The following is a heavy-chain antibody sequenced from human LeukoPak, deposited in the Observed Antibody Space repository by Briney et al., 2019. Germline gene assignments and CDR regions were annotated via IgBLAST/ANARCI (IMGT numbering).Heavy chain of an antibody. D-gene: IGHD1-14*01. CDR2: ISSSSSYI. CDR1: GFTFSSYS. Sequence: PGGSLRLSCAASGFTFSSYSMNWVRQAPGKGLEWVSSISSSSSYIYYADSVKGRFTISRDNAKNSLYLQMNSLRAEDTAVYYCARGIPENYYYYYYMDVWGKGTTVTVSS. J-gene: IGHJ6*03. V-gene: IGHV3-21*01. CDR3: ARGIPENYYYYYYMDV.